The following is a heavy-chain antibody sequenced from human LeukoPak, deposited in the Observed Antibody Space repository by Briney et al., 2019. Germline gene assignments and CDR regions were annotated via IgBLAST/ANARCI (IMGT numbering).Heavy chain of an antibody. CDR1: GLTFRNYG. J-gene: IGHJ6*02. CDR2: IWYDGSNQ. D-gene: IGHD1-1*01. Sequence: GRSLRLSCAASGLTFRNYGMHWVRQAPGKGLEWVAVIWYDGSNQYYLDSVKGRFTISRDNSKNMLYLQVNSLRAEDTAVYYCAKAPVTIYYYYYGMDVWGQGTTVTVSS. V-gene: IGHV3-33*06. CDR3: AKAPVTIYYYYYGMDV.